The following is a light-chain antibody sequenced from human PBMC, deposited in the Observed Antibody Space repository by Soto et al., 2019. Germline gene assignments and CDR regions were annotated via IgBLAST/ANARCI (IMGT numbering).Light chain of an antibody. CDR3: QQYDTSPRT. J-gene: IGKJ1*01. V-gene: IGKV3-20*01. CDR2: ATS. Sequence: EIVLTQSPGTLSLSPGEGATLSCRASQTININYLAWYQQKPGQAPSPLMYATSTRATGIPDRFSGSGSGTDFTLTISRLEPEDFAMYYCQQYDTSPRTFGQGTMVEI. CDR1: QTININY.